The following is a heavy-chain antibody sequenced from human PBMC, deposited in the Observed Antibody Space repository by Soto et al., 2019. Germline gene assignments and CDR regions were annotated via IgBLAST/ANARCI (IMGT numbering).Heavy chain of an antibody. Sequence: SETLSLTCTVSGGSISSYYWSWIRQPPGKGLEWIGYIYYSGSTNYNPSLKSRVTISVDTSKNQFSLKLSSVTAADTAVYYCAREGGYCSGGSCYGFDPWGQGTLVTVSS. CDR3: AREGGYCSGGSCYGFDP. J-gene: IGHJ5*02. CDR2: IYYSGST. CDR1: GGSISSYY. D-gene: IGHD2-15*01. V-gene: IGHV4-59*01.